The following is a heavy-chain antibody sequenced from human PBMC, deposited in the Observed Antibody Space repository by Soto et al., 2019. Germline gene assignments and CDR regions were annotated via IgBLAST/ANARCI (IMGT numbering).Heavy chain of an antibody. D-gene: IGHD3-16*01. Sequence: QVQLVQSGADVKNPGASGKVSCKASGYTFTSYDISWVRQAPGQGREGMGWISTYNGNTNYAQKLQGRDTMTTDTSTSTAYMELGSLRSDEPAVYYCARGMGRPLDYWGQGTLVTVSS. J-gene: IGHJ4*02. CDR2: ISTYNGNT. CDR3: ARGMGRPLDY. CDR1: GYTFTSYD. V-gene: IGHV1-18*01.